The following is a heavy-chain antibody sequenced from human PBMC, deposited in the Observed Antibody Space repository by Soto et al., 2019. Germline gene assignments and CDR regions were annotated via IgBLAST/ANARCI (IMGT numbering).Heavy chain of an antibody. J-gene: IGHJ3*02. V-gene: IGHV3-11*06. CDR2: ISSSSSYT. CDR1: GFTFSDYY. Sequence: QVQLVESGGGLVKPGGSLRLSCAASGFTFSDYYMSWIRQAPGKGLEWVSYISSSSSYTNYADSVKGRFTISRDNAKNSLYLQMNSLRAEDTAVYYCARQGTMVRGVMYAFDIWCQGTMVTVSS. D-gene: IGHD3-10*01. CDR3: ARQGTMVRGVMYAFDI.